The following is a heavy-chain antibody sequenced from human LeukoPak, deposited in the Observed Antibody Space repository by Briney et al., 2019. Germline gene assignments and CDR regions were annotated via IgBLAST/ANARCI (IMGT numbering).Heavy chain of an antibody. J-gene: IGHJ4*02. Sequence: PSETLSLTYAVYGGSFSGYYWSWIRQPPGKGLEWIGEINHSGSTNYNPSLKSRVTISVDTSKNQFSLKLSSVTAADTAVYYCARGRGDDSSGYYQNFDYWGQGTLVTVSS. CDR1: GGSFSGYY. V-gene: IGHV4-34*01. D-gene: IGHD3-22*01. CDR2: INHSGST. CDR3: ARGRGDDSSGYYQNFDY.